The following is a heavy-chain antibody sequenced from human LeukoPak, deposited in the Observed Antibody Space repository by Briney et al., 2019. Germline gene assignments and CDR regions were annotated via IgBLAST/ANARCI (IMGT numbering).Heavy chain of an antibody. V-gene: IGHV1-69*13. D-gene: IGHD2-2*02. J-gene: IGHJ5*02. CDR1: GGTFISYA. CDR3: VRDAEGAAISVNYWFDP. Sequence: SVKVSCKASGGTFISYAISWVRQAPGQGLEWMGGIIPIFGTANYAQKFQGRVTITADESTSTAYMELSSLRSEDTAVYYCVRDAEGAAISVNYWFDPWGQGTLVTVSS. CDR2: IIPIFGTA.